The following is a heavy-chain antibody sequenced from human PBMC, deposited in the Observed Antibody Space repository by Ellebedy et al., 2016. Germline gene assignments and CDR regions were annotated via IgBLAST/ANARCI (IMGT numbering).Heavy chain of an antibody. CDR2: ISYDGSTK. J-gene: IGHJ4*02. V-gene: IGHV3-30-3*01. Sequence: GESLKISXAASGFTLNTFAVHWVRQAPGKGLEWVAVISYDGSTKYYADSVKGRFTISRDYSKSTVYLQMNSLRLEDTSMYYCARGHSGTRPYDYWGQGTLVTVSS. CDR3: ARGHSGTRPYDY. D-gene: IGHD2-2*01. CDR1: GFTLNTFA.